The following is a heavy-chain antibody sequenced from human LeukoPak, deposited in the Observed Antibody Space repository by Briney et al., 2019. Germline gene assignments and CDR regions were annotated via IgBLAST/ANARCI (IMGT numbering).Heavy chain of an antibody. Sequence: GGSLRLSCAAFGFTFSSYDMNWVRQAPGKGLEWVSYISSSGSTMFYADSVKGRFTISRDNAKNSLYLQMNSLRAEDTAVYYCARRVPTASHFDYWGQGTLVTVSS. CDR3: ARRVPTASHFDY. D-gene: IGHD2-2*01. CDR2: ISSSGSTM. CDR1: GFTFSSYD. J-gene: IGHJ4*02. V-gene: IGHV3-48*03.